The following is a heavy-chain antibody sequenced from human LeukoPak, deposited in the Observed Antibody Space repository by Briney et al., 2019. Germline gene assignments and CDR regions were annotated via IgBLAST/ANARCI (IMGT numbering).Heavy chain of an antibody. CDR2: ISSSSSYI. CDR1: GFTFRSYS. D-gene: IGHD3-3*01. J-gene: IGHJ4*02. CDR3: ARVDFWSGH. V-gene: IGHV3-21*01. Sequence: GGSLRLSCVASGFTFRSYSMNWVRQAPGKGLEWVSSISSSSSYIHYADSVKGRFTISRDNAKNSLYLQMNSLRAEDTAVYYCARVDFWSGHWGQGTLVTVSS.